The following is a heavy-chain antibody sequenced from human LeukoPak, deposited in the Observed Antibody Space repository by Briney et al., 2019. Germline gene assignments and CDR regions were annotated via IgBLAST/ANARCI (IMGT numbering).Heavy chain of an antibody. J-gene: IGHJ6*02. D-gene: IGHD3-16*01. Sequence: PVGSLRLSCVASGFTFNTYAMNWARQAPGKGLEWVASINHNGNVNYYVDSVKGRFTISRDNAKNSLYLQMSNLRAEDTAVYFCARGGGLDVWGQGATVTVSS. CDR2: INHNGNVN. CDR1: GFTFNTYA. CDR3: ARGGGLDV. V-gene: IGHV3-7*03.